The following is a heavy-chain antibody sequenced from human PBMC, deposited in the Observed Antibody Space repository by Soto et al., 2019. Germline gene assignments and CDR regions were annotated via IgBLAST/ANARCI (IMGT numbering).Heavy chain of an antibody. CDR1: GGTFNKYA. D-gene: IGHD2-15*01. CDR3: SIVTAYGMDV. Sequence: QVQLEQSGAEVKKPGPSLKVSCKATGGTFNKYAISWVRQAPGQGLEWMAGIIPVYGTPNYAQRFQDRVTIIADASTTTAYMEVNSLTSEDTAIYYCSIVTAYGMDVWGPGTTVIVSS. J-gene: IGHJ6*02. V-gene: IGHV1-69*01. CDR2: IIPVYGTP.